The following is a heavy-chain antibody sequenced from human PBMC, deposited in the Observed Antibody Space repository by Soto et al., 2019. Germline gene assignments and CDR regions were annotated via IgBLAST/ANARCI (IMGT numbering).Heavy chain of an antibody. V-gene: IGHV1-69*12. CDR3: ASPPPHHYYYGMDV. CDR1: GGTFSSYA. J-gene: IGHJ6*02. Sequence: QVQLVQSGAEVKKPGSSVKVSCKASGGTFSSYAISWVRQAPGQGLEWMGGIIPIFGTANYAQKFQGRVTITADESTSTADMALSSLRSEDTAVYYCASPPPHHYYYGMDVWGQGTTVTVSS. CDR2: IIPIFGTA.